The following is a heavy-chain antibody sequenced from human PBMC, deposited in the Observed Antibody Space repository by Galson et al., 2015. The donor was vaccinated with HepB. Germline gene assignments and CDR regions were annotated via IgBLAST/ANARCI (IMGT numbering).Heavy chain of an antibody. J-gene: IGHJ4*02. Sequence: SLRLSCAASGFTVSSNYMSWVRQAPGKGLEWVSVIYSGGSTYYADSVKGRFTIPRDNSKNTLYLQMNSLRAEDTAVYYCAREATGSYYNVQGYWGQGTLVTVSS. CDR2: IYSGGST. CDR3: AREATGSYYNVQGY. V-gene: IGHV3-66*01. D-gene: IGHD3-10*01. CDR1: GFTVSSNY.